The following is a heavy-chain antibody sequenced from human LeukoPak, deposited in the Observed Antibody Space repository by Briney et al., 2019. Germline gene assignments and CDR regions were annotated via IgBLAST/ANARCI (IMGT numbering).Heavy chain of an antibody. CDR2: ISSSSSYI. Sequence: PGGSLRLSCAASGFTFSSYSMNWVRQAPGKGLEWVSSISSSSSYIYYADSVKGRFTISRDNAKNSLHLQMNSLRAEDTAVYYCARDGLIQYYYDSGDPFFDYWGQGTLVTVSS. CDR3: ARDGLIQYYYDSGDPFFDY. V-gene: IGHV3-21*01. CDR1: GFTFSSYS. D-gene: IGHD3-10*01. J-gene: IGHJ4*02.